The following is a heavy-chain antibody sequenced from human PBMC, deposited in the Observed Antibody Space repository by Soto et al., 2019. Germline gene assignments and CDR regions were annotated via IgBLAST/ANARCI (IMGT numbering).Heavy chain of an antibody. CDR1: GFTFSSYA. D-gene: IGHD5-12*01. Sequence: GGSLRLSCAASGFTFSSYAMSWVRQAPGKGLEWVSAISGSGGSTYYADSVKGRFTISRDNSKNTLYLQMNSLRAEDTAVYYCAKDPKNIVATTLDYWGQGTLVTVSS. V-gene: IGHV3-23*01. J-gene: IGHJ4*02. CDR3: AKDPKNIVATTLDY. CDR2: ISGSGGST.